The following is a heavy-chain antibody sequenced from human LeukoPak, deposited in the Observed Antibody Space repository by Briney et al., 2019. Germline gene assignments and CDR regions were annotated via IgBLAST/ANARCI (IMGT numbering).Heavy chain of an antibody. CDR3: AKKWSGDYDSSGINDAFDI. CDR2: IRYAGSNK. J-gene: IGHJ3*02. Sequence: GGSLRLSCAASGFTFSSYWMSWVRQAPGKGLEWVAFIRYAGSNKYYADSVKGRFTISRDNSKNTLYLQMNSLRAEDTAVYYCAKKWSGDYDSSGINDAFDIWGQGTMVTVSS. CDR1: GFTFSSYW. V-gene: IGHV3-30*02. D-gene: IGHD3-22*01.